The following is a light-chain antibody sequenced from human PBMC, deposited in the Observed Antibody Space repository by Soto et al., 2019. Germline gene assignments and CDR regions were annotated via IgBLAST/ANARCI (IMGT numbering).Light chain of an antibody. J-gene: IGLJ2*01. CDR3: ATWVDSPRDVV. Sequence: QSVLTQPPSASGSPGQSVTISCTGTSSDVGGYNYVSWYQQHPGKAPKLMIYEVIKRPSGVPDRFSGSKSGNTASLTVSGLQAEDEVDYYCATWVDSPRDVVFGGGTKLTV. CDR1: SSDVGGYNY. CDR2: EVI. V-gene: IGLV2-8*01.